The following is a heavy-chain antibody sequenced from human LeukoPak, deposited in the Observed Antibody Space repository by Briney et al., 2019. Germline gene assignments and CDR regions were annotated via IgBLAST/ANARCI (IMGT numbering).Heavy chain of an antibody. Sequence: GGSLRLSCAASGFTFSIYNMNWVRQAPGKGLEWVSYITLSGSTIYYADSVRGRFTISRDNAKNSLYLQMNSLRAEDTAVYYCARANKVATKEGTTGFDYWGQGTLVTVSS. CDR1: GFTFSIYN. D-gene: IGHD5-12*01. J-gene: IGHJ4*02. V-gene: IGHV3-48*01. CDR3: ARANKVATKEGTTGFDY. CDR2: ITLSGSTI.